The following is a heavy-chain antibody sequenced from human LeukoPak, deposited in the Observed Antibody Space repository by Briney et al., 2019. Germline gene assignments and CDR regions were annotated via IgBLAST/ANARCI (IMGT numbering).Heavy chain of an antibody. CDR3: ARGTIVGVVILTNYFDY. J-gene: IGHJ4*02. V-gene: IGHV4-34*01. Sequence: SETLSLTCAVYGGSFSGYYWSWIRQPPGKGLEWIGEINHSGSTNYNPSLKSRVTISVDTSKNQFSLKLSSVTAADTAVYYCARGTIVGVVILTNYFDYWGQGTLVTASS. CDR1: GGSFSGYY. D-gene: IGHD3-3*01. CDR2: INHSGST.